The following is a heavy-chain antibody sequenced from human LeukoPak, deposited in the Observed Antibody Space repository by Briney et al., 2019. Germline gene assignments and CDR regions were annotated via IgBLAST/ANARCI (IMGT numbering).Heavy chain of an antibody. CDR2: ISSSGSTI. CDR3: ARAGADYFDY. J-gene: IGHJ4*02. CDR1: GFTFSSYE. V-gene: IGHV3-48*03. Sequence: GGSLRLSCAASGFTFSSYEMNWVRQAPGKGLEWVSYISSSGSTIYYADSVKGRFTISRDNAKNSLYLQMNSLRAEGTAVYYCARAGADYFDYWGQGTLVTVSS. D-gene: IGHD4/OR15-4a*01.